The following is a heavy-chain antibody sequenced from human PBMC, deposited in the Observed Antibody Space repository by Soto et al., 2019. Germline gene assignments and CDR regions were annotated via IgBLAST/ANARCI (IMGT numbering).Heavy chain of an antibody. CDR2: IYAGGNT. Sequence: GVSRIISCAASGFSVTSNYMTWVRQAPGKGLGCVSVIYAGGNTYYPDSVKGRFTISSDNSKNTLFLQMNNLRAEDTAVYYCARVTTFYDILTSSYALNYFDYWGQGTRVTVSS. CDR3: ARVTTFYDILTSSYALNYFDY. CDR1: GFSVTSNY. D-gene: IGHD3-9*01. J-gene: IGHJ4*02. V-gene: IGHV3-53*01.